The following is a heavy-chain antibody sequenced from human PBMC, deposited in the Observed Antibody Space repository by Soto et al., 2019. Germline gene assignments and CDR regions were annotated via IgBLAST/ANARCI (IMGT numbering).Heavy chain of an antibody. D-gene: IGHD6-6*01. J-gene: IGHJ4*02. CDR3: ARLGAEYSSSSPFDY. CDR2: IYYSGST. V-gene: IGHV4-39*01. CDR1: GGSISSSSYY. Sequence: SETLSLTCTVSGGSISSSSYYWGWIRQPPGKGLEWIGSIYYSGSTYYNPSLKSRVTISVDTSKNQFSLKLSSVTAADTAVYYCARLGAEYSSSSPFDYWGQGTLVTVSS.